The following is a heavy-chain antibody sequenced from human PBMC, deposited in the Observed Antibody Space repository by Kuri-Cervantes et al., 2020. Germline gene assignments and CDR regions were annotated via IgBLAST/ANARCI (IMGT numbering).Heavy chain of an antibody. CDR2: ISSSSSTI. D-gene: IGHD2-15*01. J-gene: IGHJ4*03. CDR3: ARVGPLYWSGGSCYWGYFDY. CDR1: GFTFSSYE. Sequence: GGSLRLSCAASGFTFSSYEMNWVRQAPGKGLGWVSYISSSSSTIYYADSVKGRFTISRDNAKNSPYLQMNSLRDEDTAVYYCARVGPLYWSGGSCYWGYFDYWGQGTLVTVSS. V-gene: IGHV3-48*02.